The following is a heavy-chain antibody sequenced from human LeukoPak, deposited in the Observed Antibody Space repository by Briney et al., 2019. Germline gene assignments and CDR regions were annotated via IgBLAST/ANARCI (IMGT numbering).Heavy chain of an antibody. V-gene: IGHV1-46*01. CDR2: INPSGGST. J-gene: IGHJ6*02. CDR1: GYTFTSYY. Sequence: GASVKVSCKASGYTFTSYYMHWVRQAPGQGLEWVGIINPSGGSTSYAQKFQGRVTMTRDTSTITVYMELSSLRSEDTAVYYCAREGAAAADYYYYYGMDVWGQGTTVTVSS. D-gene: IGHD6-13*01. CDR3: AREGAAAADYYYYYGMDV.